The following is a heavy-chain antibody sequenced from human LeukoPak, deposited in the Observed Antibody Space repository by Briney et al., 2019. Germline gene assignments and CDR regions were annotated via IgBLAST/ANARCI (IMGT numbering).Heavy chain of an antibody. J-gene: IGHJ4*02. Sequence: GGSLRLSCAASGFTVSSNYMSWARQAPGKGLEWVSVIYSGGNTYYADSVKGRFTISRDNSKNTLYLQMNSLRAEDTAVYYCARDSSDYGGKGVDYWGQGTLVTVSS. CDR2: IYSGGNT. V-gene: IGHV3-53*01. CDR1: GFTVSSNY. CDR3: ARDSSDYGGKGVDY. D-gene: IGHD4-23*01.